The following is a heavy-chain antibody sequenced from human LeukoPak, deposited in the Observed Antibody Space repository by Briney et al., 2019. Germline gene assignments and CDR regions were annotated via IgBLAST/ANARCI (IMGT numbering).Heavy chain of an antibody. Sequence: PSETLSLTCTVSGGSISSYYWSWIRQPPGKGLEWIGYIYYSGSTNYNPSLKSRVTISVDTSKNQFSLKLSSVTAADTAVYYCARHRYGDYKYYFDYWGQGTLVTVSS. CDR3: ARHRYGDYKYYFDY. CDR2: IYYSGST. V-gene: IGHV4-59*08. J-gene: IGHJ4*02. D-gene: IGHD4-17*01. CDR1: GGSISSYY.